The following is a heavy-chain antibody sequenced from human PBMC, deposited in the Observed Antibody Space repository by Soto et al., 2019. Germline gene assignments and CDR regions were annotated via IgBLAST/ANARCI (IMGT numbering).Heavy chain of an antibody. Sequence: QVQLVQSGSELKKPGASVKVSCKAPGYTFTSYAMNWVRQAPGQGLEWMGLINTNTGNPTYAQGFTGRFVFSLDTSVSTAYLQICSLKAEDTAVYYCARGGSSSSWYANYYYYGMDVWGQGTTVTVSS. CDR1: GYTFTSYA. D-gene: IGHD6-13*01. CDR2: INTNTGNP. J-gene: IGHJ6*02. CDR3: ARGGSSSSWYANYYYYGMDV. V-gene: IGHV7-4-1*01.